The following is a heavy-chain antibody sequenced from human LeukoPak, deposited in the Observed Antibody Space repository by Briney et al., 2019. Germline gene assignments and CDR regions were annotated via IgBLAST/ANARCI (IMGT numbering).Heavy chain of an antibody. D-gene: IGHD5-18*01. CDR3: ARGRTGYSYGYLRYYFDY. CDR1: GGSFSGYY. V-gene: IGHV4-34*01. CDR2: INHSGST. J-gene: IGHJ4*02. Sequence: SETLSLTCAVYGGSFSGYYWSWIRQPPGKGLEWIGEINHSGSTNYNPSLKSRVTISVDTSKNQLSLKLSSVTAADTAVYYCARGRTGYSYGYLRYYFDYWGQGTLVTVSS.